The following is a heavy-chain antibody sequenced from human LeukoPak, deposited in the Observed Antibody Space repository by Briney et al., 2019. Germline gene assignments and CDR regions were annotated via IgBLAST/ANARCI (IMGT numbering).Heavy chain of an antibody. V-gene: IGHV3-74*01. CDR2: ISTDGSIT. CDR3: GSATSGYFH. J-gene: IGHJ4*02. Sequence: PGGSLRLSCAASGFTFSTYYMHWVRQTPGKGLVRVSRISTDGSITNYADSVKGRFTISRDNAKNTLYLQMNSLRAEDTAVYYCGSATSGYFHWGQGTLVTVSS. CDR1: GFTFSTYY. D-gene: IGHD3-22*01.